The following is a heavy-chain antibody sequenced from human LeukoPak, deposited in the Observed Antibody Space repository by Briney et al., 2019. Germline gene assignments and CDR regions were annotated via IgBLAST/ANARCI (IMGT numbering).Heavy chain of an antibody. CDR2: INYSGST. J-gene: IGHJ4*02. D-gene: IGHD1-20*01. Sequence: SETLSLTCTVSGGSVSSSSYYWGWIRQPPGKGLEWIGSINYSGSTYYNPSLKSRVTISVDTSKNQFSLKLSSVTAADTAVYYCARRITGTTSDSFDYWGQGTLVTVSS. CDR3: ARRITGTTSDSFDY. CDR1: GGSVSSSSYY. V-gene: IGHV4-39*01.